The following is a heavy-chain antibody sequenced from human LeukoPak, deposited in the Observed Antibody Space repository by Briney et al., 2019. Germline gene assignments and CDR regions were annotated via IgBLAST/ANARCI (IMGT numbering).Heavy chain of an antibody. CDR3: ARARRYYAFWSGYSFDY. D-gene: IGHD3-3*01. Sequence: GASVKVSCKASGYTFTIYAMNWVRQAPGQGLEWMGWINTNTGNPTYTQRFTGRFVFSLDTSVSTAYLKISSLKAEDTGVYYCARARRYYAFWSGYSFDYWGQGTLVTVSS. CDR1: GYTFTIYA. J-gene: IGHJ4*02. CDR2: INTNTGNP. V-gene: IGHV7-4-1*02.